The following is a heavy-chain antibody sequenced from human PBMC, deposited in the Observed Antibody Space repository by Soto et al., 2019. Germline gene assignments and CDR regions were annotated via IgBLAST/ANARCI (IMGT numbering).Heavy chain of an antibody. Sequence: GGSLRLSCAASGFTFTSYAMSWVRLTPGKGLEWVSAISGSGSNTFYADSVRGRFTISRDNSKNTVFLQMNNLRAEDTAVYFCARDRATFDYWGQGARVTVS. D-gene: IGHD1-26*01. J-gene: IGHJ4*02. CDR3: ARDRATFDY. CDR1: GFTFTSYA. CDR2: ISGSGSNT. V-gene: IGHV3-23*01.